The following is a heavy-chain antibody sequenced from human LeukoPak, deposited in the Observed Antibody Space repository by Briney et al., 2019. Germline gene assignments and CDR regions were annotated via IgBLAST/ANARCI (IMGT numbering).Heavy chain of an antibody. D-gene: IGHD3-22*01. J-gene: IGHJ4*02. CDR3: AKRGVVIRVILVGFHKEAYYFDS. Sequence: GGSLRLSCAVSGITLSNYGMTWVRQAPGKGLEWVAGISGSGGSTNYAGSVKGRFTISRDNPKNTLYLQMNSLRAEDTAVYFCAKRGVVIRVILVGFHKEAYYFDSWGQGALVTVSS. V-gene: IGHV3-23*01. CDR2: ISGSGGST. CDR1: GITLSNYG.